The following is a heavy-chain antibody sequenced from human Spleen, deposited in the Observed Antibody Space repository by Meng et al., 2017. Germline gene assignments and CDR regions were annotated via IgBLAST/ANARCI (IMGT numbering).Heavy chain of an antibody. V-gene: IGHV3-15*01. D-gene: IGHD6-13*01. CDR1: GLSFTDAW. CDR2: IKRNSDGGTI. CDR3: ATGAAAADH. J-gene: IGHJ4*02. Sequence: VQLVVSGGGVVQPGRSLRLSWPVSGLSFTDAWMSWVRQAPGKGLEWVGRIKRNSDGGTIDYAAPVKGRFTISRDDSKNTLYLQMDSLITEDTAVYFCATGAAAADHWGQGTLVTVSS.